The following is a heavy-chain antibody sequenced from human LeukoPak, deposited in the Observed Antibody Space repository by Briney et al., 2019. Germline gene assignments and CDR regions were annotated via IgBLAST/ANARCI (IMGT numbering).Heavy chain of an antibody. CDR2: LSYDGSNE. D-gene: IGHD2-15*01. CDR1: GVTFSTYG. V-gene: IGHV3-30*18. CDR3: AKDPLLARYCSGGSCYSWGEIDY. J-gene: IGHJ4*02. Sequence: PGGSLRLSCAASGVTFSTYGMHWVRQAPGKGLEWVAVLSYDGSNEYYADSVKGRFTISRDNPKNTLYLQMNSLTAEDTAVYYCAKDPLLARYCSGGSCYSWGEIDYWGQGTLVTVSS.